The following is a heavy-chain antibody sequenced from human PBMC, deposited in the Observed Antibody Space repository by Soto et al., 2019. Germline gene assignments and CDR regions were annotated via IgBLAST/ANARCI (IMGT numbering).Heavy chain of an antibody. D-gene: IGHD4-17*01. J-gene: IGHJ4*02. CDR2: IYCTGST. CDR1: GGSISGYY. V-gene: IGHV4-59*08. CDR3: ARRYGGTLDD. Sequence: QVQLQESGPGLVKPSETLSLTCTDSGGSISGYYWCWIRQPPGKGLEWIGYIYCTGSTNYNPSLKRRVTISVDTSKHQSSLKRSSGTAADTAVYYRARRYGGTLDDWGQGTLVTVSS.